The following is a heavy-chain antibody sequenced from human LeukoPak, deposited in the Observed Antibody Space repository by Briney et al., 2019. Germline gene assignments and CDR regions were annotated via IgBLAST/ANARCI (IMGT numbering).Heavy chain of an antibody. J-gene: IGHJ3*01. V-gene: IGHV4-59*11. Sequence: SETLSLTCTVSGGSLSGHYWSWIRQPPGKRLEWTGYVSYTGRTKYNPSLQRRVTISIDTSKSQYCLKMTSVTSADTAVYSCARLLDNDISGDPDTFDVWGQGTTAIVSS. CDR3: ARLLDNDISGDPDTFDV. D-gene: IGHD3-22*01. CDR1: GGSLSGHY. CDR2: VSYTGRT.